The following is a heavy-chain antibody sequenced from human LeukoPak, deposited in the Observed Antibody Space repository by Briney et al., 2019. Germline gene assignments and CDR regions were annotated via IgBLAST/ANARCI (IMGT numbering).Heavy chain of an antibody. J-gene: IGHJ5*02. V-gene: IGHV3-23*01. CDR3: VRDVLYYYGAERLFWFDP. D-gene: IGHD3-10*01. Sequence: GGTLRLSCAASGFTFSSYGMSWVRQAPGKGLEWVSAISGSGHSTYYADSVKGRFTISRDNSKNTLYLRMNSLRAEDTAVYYCVRDVLYYYGAERLFWFDPWGQGTLVTVSS. CDR2: ISGSGHST. CDR1: GFTFSSYG.